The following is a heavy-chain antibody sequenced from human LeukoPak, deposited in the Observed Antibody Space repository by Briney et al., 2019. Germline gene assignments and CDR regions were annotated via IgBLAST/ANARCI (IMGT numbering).Heavy chain of an antibody. Sequence: GGSLRLSCAASGFTFSSYGMHWVRQAPDKGLEWVAFIRYEGNSKYYADSVKGRFTISRDNSKNTLYLQMDSLRAEDTAVYYCAKDLLRDRWFGESWGQGTLATVSS. J-gene: IGHJ5*02. CDR2: IRYEGNSK. CDR3: AKDLLRDRWFGES. V-gene: IGHV3-30*02. CDR1: GFTFSSYG. D-gene: IGHD3-10*01.